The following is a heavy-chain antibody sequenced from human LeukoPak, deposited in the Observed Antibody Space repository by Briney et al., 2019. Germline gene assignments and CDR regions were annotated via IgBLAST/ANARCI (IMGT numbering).Heavy chain of an antibody. Sequence: ASVKVSCKASGYTFTGYYMHWVRQAPGQGLEWMGGINPNSGGTNYAQKFQGRVTMTRDTSISTAYMELSRLRSDDTAVYYCARVRSGSGSYYNVIYYYYYMDVWGKGTTVTVSS. CDR3: ARVRSGSGSYYNVIYYYYYMDV. D-gene: IGHD3-10*01. V-gene: IGHV1-2*02. J-gene: IGHJ6*03. CDR1: GYTFTGYY. CDR2: INPNSGGT.